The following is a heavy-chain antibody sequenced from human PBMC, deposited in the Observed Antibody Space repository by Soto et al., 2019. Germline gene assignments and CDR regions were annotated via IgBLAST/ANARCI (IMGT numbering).Heavy chain of an antibody. D-gene: IGHD5-12*01. J-gene: IGHJ3*02. CDR1: ESTFGNFA. V-gene: IGHV3-23*01. CDR2: ISGGGFGT. Sequence: QLLESGGGLVQPGGSLTLSCAASESTFGNFAMTWVRQAPGEGLQWVSAISGGGFGTYYADSVKGRFTVSRDNSKNTLYLHMDSLRVEDTALYYCAKESRFSDYVRAFDIWGQGTMVTVSS. CDR3: AKESRFSDYVRAFDI.